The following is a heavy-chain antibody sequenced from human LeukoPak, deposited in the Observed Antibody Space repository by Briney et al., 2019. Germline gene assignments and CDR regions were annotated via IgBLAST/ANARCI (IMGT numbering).Heavy chain of an antibody. CDR1: GFTLKNHW. CDR3: AREYYDSSGYYYFDY. J-gene: IGHJ4*02. CDR2: IKGDGSET. V-gene: IGHV3-74*01. D-gene: IGHD3-22*01. Sequence: GGSLRLSCAASGFTLKNHWMHWVRQAPGKGLVWVSRIKGDGSETSDADSVKGRFIISRDNAKNTLYLQMNSLRAEDTAVYYCAREYYDSSGYYYFDYWGQGTLVTVSS.